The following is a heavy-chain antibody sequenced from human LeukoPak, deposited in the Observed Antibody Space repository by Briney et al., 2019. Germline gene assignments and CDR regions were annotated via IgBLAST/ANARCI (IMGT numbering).Heavy chain of an antibody. Sequence: RGESLKISCKGSGYSFTSYWIGWVRQMPGKGLEWMGIIYPGDSDTRYSPSFQGQVTISADKSISTAYLQWSSLKASDTAMYYCARPIRPGSGSYYKAYYYYGMDVWGQGTTVTVSS. J-gene: IGHJ6*02. CDR2: IYPGDSDT. CDR3: ARPIRPGSGSYYKAYYYYGMDV. D-gene: IGHD3-10*01. V-gene: IGHV5-51*01. CDR1: GYSFTSYW.